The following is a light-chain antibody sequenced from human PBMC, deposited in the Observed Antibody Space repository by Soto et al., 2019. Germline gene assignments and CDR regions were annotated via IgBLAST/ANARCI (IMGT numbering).Light chain of an antibody. CDR2: GAS. CDR3: QQDGRSPT. CDR1: QSVSSSY. J-gene: IGKJ1*01. V-gene: IGKV3-20*01. Sequence: EIVLTQSPGTLSLSPGERATLSCRASQSVSSSYLAWYQQKPGQAPRLLIYGASSRATGIPDRFSGSGSGTDFALNISRLEPEDFAVYYCQQDGRSPTFGQGTKVEIK.